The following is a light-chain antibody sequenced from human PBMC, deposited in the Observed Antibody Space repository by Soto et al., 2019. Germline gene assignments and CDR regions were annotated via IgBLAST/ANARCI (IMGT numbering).Light chain of an antibody. CDR1: QSVTVN. CDR3: QQRSNWPQIT. V-gene: IGKV3-11*01. J-gene: IGKJ5*01. CDR2: AAS. Sequence: EILWTQSPSTLSLSPGEGVTLSCRASQSVTVNSLAWYQQKPGQAPRLLIYAASTRAAAVPARFSGSGSGTDFTLTISSLEPEDFAVYYCQQRSNWPQITFGQGTRLEIK.